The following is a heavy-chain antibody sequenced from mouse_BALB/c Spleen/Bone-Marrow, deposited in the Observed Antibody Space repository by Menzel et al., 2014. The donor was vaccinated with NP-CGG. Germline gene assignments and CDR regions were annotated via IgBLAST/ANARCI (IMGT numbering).Heavy chain of an antibody. CDR3: ARNANWLFTF. D-gene: IGHD4-1*01. J-gene: IGHJ3*01. CDR1: GYDFTSYL. Sequence: VQLQQSGVEVVRPGTSVKVSCKASGYDFTSYLIEWIKQRPRQGLEWIGVINPGSGGSNYNEKFTGKATLTVDKSSSTAYMQLSSLTSDDSAVYFCARNANWLFTFWGHGTLVTISA. V-gene: IGHV1-54*01. CDR2: INPGSGGS.